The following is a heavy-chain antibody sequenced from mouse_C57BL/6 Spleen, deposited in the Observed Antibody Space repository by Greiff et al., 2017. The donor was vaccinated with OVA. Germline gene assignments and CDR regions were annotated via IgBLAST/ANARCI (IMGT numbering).Heavy chain of an antibody. J-gene: IGHJ4*01. CDR2: INPSNGGT. D-gene: IGHD1-1*01. CDR1: GYTFTSYW. Sequence: QVQLQQPGPELVKPGASVKLSCKASGYTFTSYWMHWVKQRPGQGLEWIGNINPSNGGTNYNEKFKSKATLTVDKSSSTAYMQLSSLTSEDSAVYYCARGPYYYGSLSPYAMDYWGQGTSVTVSS. V-gene: IGHV1-53*01. CDR3: ARGPYYYGSLSPYAMDY.